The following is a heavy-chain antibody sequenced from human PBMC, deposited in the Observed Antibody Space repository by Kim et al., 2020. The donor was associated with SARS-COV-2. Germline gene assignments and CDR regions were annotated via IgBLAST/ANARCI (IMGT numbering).Heavy chain of an antibody. CDR3: ARDGGYSGYDDYYFDY. J-gene: IGHJ4*02. D-gene: IGHD5-12*01. V-gene: IGHV3-66*01. Sequence: SVKGRFTISRDHSKHTLYLQMNSLRAEDTAVYYCARDGGYSGYDDYYFDYWGQGTLVTVSS.